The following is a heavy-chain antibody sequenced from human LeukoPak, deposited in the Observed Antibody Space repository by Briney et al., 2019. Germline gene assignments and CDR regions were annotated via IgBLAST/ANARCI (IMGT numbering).Heavy chain of an antibody. V-gene: IGHV4-59*01. D-gene: IGHD6-19*01. CDR1: GGSISSYY. CDR3: ATSGWYLLPGVY. J-gene: IGHJ4*02. Sequence: SETLSLTCTVSGGSISSYYWSWIRQPPGKGLEWIGYIYYSGSTNYNPSLKSRDTISVDTSKNQFSLKLSSVTAADTAVYYCATSGWYLLPGVYWGQGTLVTVSS. CDR2: IYYSGST.